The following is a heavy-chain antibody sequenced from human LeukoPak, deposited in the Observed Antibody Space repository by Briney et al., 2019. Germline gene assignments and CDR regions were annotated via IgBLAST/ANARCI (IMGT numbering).Heavy chain of an antibody. Sequence: GGSLRLSCAASGFTFSSYSMNWVRQAPGKGLEWVSSISSSSSYIYYADSVKGRFTIFRDNAKNSLYLQMNSLRAEDTAVYYCAELGITMIGGVWGKGTTVTISS. CDR2: ISSSSSYI. J-gene: IGHJ6*04. D-gene: IGHD3-10*02. CDR1: GFTFSSYS. CDR3: AELGITMIGGV. V-gene: IGHV3-21*01.